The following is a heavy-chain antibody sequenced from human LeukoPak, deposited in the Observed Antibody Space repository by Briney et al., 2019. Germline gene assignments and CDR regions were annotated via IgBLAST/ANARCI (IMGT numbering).Heavy chain of an antibody. Sequence: PGGSLRLSCAASGFTFRNYAMTWVRQAPGEGLEWVAGISGSGGSTYHADSVKGRFTISRDNSNNTLYLRMNSLRDEDTAIYYCAKPTLEWLSKGHYMDVWGKGATVTVSS. CDR3: AKPTLEWLSKGHYMDV. CDR1: GFTFRNYA. J-gene: IGHJ6*03. V-gene: IGHV3-23*01. CDR2: ISGSGGST. D-gene: IGHD3-3*01.